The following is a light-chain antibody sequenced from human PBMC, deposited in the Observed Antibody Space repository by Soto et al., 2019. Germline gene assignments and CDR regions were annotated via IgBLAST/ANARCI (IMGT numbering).Light chain of an antibody. CDR2: EVS. CDR1: SSDVGGYNY. J-gene: IGLJ3*02. V-gene: IGLV2-14*01. CDR3: SSYTSSSNWV. Sequence: QSVLTQPASVSGSPGQSITISCTGTSSDVGGYNYVSWYQQHPGKAPKLMIYEVSNRPSGVSNRFSGSKSGNTASLTISGLQAEDEADYYCSSYTSSSNWVFGGGTKLNVL.